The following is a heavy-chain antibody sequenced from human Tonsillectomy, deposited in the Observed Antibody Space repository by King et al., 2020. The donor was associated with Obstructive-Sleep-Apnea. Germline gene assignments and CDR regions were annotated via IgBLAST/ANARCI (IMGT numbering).Heavy chain of an antibody. CDR2: VSDNGANT. CDR3: AKDFTRWPFDY. Sequence: QLVQSGGGLVQPGGSLRVSCAASGFTFSRFGMSWVRQAPGEGLEWGSRVSDNGANTDNSDSVKGRFTISIDDSKNTVYLQMNILRVEDTAFYYCAKDFTRWPFDYWGQGTLVTVSS. CDR1: GFTFSRFG. J-gene: IGHJ4*02. V-gene: IGHV3-23*04. D-gene: IGHD4-23*01.